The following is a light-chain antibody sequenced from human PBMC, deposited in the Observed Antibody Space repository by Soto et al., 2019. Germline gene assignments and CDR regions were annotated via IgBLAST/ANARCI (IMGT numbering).Light chain of an antibody. J-gene: IGLJ2*01. CDR2: DVS. CDR3: SSYPSSSTYVV. V-gene: IGLV2-14*01. CDR1: SSDVGGYNY. Sequence: QSALTQPASVSGSPGQSITISCTGTSSDVGGYNYVSWYQQHPGKAPKLMIYDVSDRHSGVSNRFSGSKSGNTASLTIYGLQAEDEADYYCSSYPSSSTYVVFGGGTKLTVL.